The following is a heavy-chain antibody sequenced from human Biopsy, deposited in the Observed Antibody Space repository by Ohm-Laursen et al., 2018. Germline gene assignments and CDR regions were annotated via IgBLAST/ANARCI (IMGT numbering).Heavy chain of an antibody. CDR1: GYSFTSYY. CDR3: ARADASTFDS. J-gene: IGHJ4*02. CDR2: INPGSGDT. Sequence: ASVKVSCKASGYSFTSYYLHWVRQAPGQGLEWMGLINPGSGDTILAQKFRGRVSLTRDTSADTAYMKLTSLTSEDTAIYYCARADASTFDSWGQGTLVTVSS. V-gene: IGHV1-46*01.